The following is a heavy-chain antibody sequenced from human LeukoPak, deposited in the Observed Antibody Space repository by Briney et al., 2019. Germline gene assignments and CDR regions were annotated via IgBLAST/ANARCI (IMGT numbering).Heavy chain of an antibody. D-gene: IGHD6-13*01. J-gene: IGHJ4*02. V-gene: IGHV3-30*02. Sequence: MXXXRXAPXXXLEWVTFIQYDGSNKYYADSVKGRFTLSRDNSKNTLYLQMNSLRTEDTAVYYCAKGHSEAAAGFFDYWGQGTLVTVSS. CDR3: AKGHSEAAAGFFDY. CDR2: IQYDGSNK.